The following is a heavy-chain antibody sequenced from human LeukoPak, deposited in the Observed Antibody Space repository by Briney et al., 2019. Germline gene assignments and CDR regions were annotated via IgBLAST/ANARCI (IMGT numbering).Heavy chain of an antibody. CDR1: GFTFSRYA. CDR2: ISSNGGST. CDR3: VKDGSGSYYTYYFDY. V-gene: IGHV3-64D*06. D-gene: IGHD3-10*01. Sequence: GGSLRLFCSASGFTFSRYAMHWVRQAPGKGLEYVSAISSNGGSTYYADSVKGRFTISRDNSKNTLYLQMSSLRAEDTAVYYCVKDGSGSYYTYYFDYWGQGTLVTVSS. J-gene: IGHJ4*02.